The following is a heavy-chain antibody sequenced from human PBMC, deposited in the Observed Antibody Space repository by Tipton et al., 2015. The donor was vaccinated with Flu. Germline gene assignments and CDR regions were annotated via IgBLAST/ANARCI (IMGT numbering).Heavy chain of an antibody. CDR3: ARGSGSGTFMIFDL. Sequence: TLSLTCTVSGGSISSSSHYWGWIRQAPGRGLEWVGSIYYTGYPYYNSSLKSRLAMSIDTSKKQFSLKLSSMTAADTAVYYCARGSGSGTFMIFDLWGQGTLVTVSS. CDR1: GGSISSSSHY. D-gene: IGHD3-10*01. CDR2: IYYTGYP. J-gene: IGHJ4*02. V-gene: IGHV4-39*07.